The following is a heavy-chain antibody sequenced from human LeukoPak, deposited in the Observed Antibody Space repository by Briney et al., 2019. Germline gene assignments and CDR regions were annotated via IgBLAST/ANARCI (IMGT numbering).Heavy chain of an antibody. V-gene: IGHV4-4*02. CDR1: GGSISSSNW. CDR2: IYHSGST. J-gene: IGHJ4*02. CDR3: ARQPTVVTPYYFDY. Sequence: PSETLSLTCAVSGGSISSSNWWSWVRQPPGKGLEWIGEIYHSGSTNYNPSLKSRVTISVDKSKNQFSLKLSSVTASDTAMYYCARQPTVVTPYYFDYWGQGTLVTVSS. D-gene: IGHD4-23*01.